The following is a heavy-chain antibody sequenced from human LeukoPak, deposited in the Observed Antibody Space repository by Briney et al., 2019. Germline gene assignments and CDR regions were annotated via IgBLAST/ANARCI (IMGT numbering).Heavy chain of an antibody. Sequence: PSETLSLTCTVSGGSISSYYWSWIRQPAGTGLEWIGYIYYSGSTNYNPSLKSRVTISVDTSKNQFSLKLSSVTAADTAVYYCARESSGSYSTWFDPWGQGTLVTVSS. D-gene: IGHD3-10*01. V-gene: IGHV4-59*01. CDR1: GGSISSYY. CDR3: ARESSGSYSTWFDP. CDR2: IYYSGST. J-gene: IGHJ5*02.